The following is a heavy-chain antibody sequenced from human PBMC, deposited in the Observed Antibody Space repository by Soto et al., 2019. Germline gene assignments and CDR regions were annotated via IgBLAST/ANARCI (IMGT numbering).Heavy chain of an antibody. CDR1: GFSFRDYS. J-gene: IGHJ4*02. D-gene: IGHD6-6*01. CDR2: IRDLASGGTS. CDR3: TRGYTSPSDY. V-gene: IGHV3-49*03. Sequence: PGGSLRLSCTASGFSFRDYSMNWFRQAPGEGLEWVGIIRDLASGGTSEYAASVKGRFIISRDDSKSIAYLQMNSLKTEDTAVYYCTRGYTSPSDYWGLGTLVTVSS.